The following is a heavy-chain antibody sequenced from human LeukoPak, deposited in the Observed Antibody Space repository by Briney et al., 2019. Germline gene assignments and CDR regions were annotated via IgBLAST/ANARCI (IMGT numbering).Heavy chain of an antibody. V-gene: IGHV3-23*01. Sequence: PGGSLRLSCAASGFTFSSYAMSWVRQAPGKGLEWVSTISGSGGSTYYADSVKGRFTISRDNSKNTLYLQMNSLRAEDTAVYYCAKPRDLSYGEAWFDPWGQGTLVTVSS. J-gene: IGHJ5*02. CDR3: AKPRDLSYGEAWFDP. CDR2: ISGSGGST. CDR1: GFTFSSYA. D-gene: IGHD4-17*01.